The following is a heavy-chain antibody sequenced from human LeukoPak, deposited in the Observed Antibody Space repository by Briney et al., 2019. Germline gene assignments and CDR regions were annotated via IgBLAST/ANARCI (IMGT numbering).Heavy chain of an antibody. Sequence: GGSLRVSCAASGFTFSSHWMSWVRQAPGKGLEWVANIKQDGSEKNYVDSVKGRFTISRDNAKNSLYLQMNSLRAEDTAVYYCARDGYDYVWGSYRPVSVAFDIWGQGTMVTVSS. D-gene: IGHD3-16*02. J-gene: IGHJ3*02. CDR1: GFTFSSHW. V-gene: IGHV3-7*01. CDR3: ARDGYDYVWGSYRPVSVAFDI. CDR2: IKQDGSEK.